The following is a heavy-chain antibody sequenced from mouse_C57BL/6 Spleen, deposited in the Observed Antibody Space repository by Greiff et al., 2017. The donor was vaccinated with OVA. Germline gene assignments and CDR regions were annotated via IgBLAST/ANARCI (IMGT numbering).Heavy chain of an antibody. J-gene: IGHJ3*01. CDR1: GYAFSSYW. Sequence: VQLVESGAELVKPGASVKISCKASGYAFSSYWMNWVKQRPGKGLEWIGQIYPGDGDTNYNGKFKGKATLTADKSSSTAYMQLSSLTSEDSAVYFCAISRQLRLPFAYWGQGTLVTVSA. CDR2: IYPGDGDT. V-gene: IGHV1-80*01. D-gene: IGHD3-2*02. CDR3: AISRQLRLPFAY.